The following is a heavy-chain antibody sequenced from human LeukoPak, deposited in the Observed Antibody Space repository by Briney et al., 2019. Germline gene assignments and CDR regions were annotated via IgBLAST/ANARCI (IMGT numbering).Heavy chain of an antibody. Sequence: PGGSLRLSCAASGFTFSSYSMNWVRQAPGKGLEWVSSISSSSSYIYYADSVKGRFTISRDNAKNSLYLQMNSLRAEDTAVYYCARAHPDLHYDNYYYMDVWGKGTTVTVSS. V-gene: IGHV3-21*01. CDR1: GFTFSSYS. CDR3: ARAHPDLHYDNYYYMDV. D-gene: IGHD3-9*01. CDR2: ISSSSSYI. J-gene: IGHJ6*03.